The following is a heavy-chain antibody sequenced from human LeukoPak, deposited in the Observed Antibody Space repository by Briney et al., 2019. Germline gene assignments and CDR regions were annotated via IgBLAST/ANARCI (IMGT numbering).Heavy chain of an antibody. CDR3: ARLSFGEEGY. CDR2: IHPSGSYT. V-gene: IGHV5-10-1*01. CDR1: GYSFTSYL. D-gene: IGHD3-10*01. J-gene: IGHJ4*02. Sequence: GESLTISFQGSGYSFTSYLISWVRQMPGQGLAGMGRIHPSGSYTNYRPPFQGHVTISPDKSISTPYLQWRSVKAADTAKYYCARLSFGEEGYWGQGTLVTVSS.